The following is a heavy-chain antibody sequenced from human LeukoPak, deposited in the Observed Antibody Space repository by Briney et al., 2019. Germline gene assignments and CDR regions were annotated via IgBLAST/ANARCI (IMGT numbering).Heavy chain of an antibody. CDR3: IVFGDSNH. V-gene: IGHV3-53*01. D-gene: IGHD4-17*01. J-gene: IGHJ5*02. Sequence: GGSLRLSCAASGLTGSHNYVSWVRQAPGKGLEWVSAIHTSGDTCYADSVKGRFTISRDTSKNTLYFQINSLRVEDTAVYYCIVFGDSNHWGQGTLVTVSS. CDR2: IHTSGDT. CDR1: GLTGSHNY.